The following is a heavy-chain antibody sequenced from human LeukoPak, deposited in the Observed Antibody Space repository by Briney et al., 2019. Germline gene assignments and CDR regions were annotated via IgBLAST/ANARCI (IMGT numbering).Heavy chain of an antibody. D-gene: IGHD3-10*01. Sequence: ASGKLSCTPSGYPVTSYGISWGPQAPRQRLGWRGWISAYNGNTNYAQKLQGRVTMTTDTSTSTAYMELRSLRSGDTAVYYCASGSLGFGELLTDYWGRGNLTTVSS. CDR1: GYPVTSYG. V-gene: IGHV1-18*01. CDR3: ASGSLGFGELLTDY. J-gene: IGHJ4*02. CDR2: ISAYNGNT.